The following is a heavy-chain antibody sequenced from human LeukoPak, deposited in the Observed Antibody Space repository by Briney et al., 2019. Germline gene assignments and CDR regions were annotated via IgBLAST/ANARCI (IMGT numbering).Heavy chain of an antibody. Sequence: PSETLSLTCTVSGGSISSGSYYWCWIRQPAGKGLEWIGRIYTSGSTNYNPSLKSRVTISADTSKNQFSLKLTSVTAADTAVYYCARDGDSGDYAYWGQGTLVTVPS. CDR2: IYTSGST. J-gene: IGHJ4*02. CDR1: GGSISSGSYY. D-gene: IGHD4-17*01. CDR3: ARDGDSGDYAY. V-gene: IGHV4-61*02.